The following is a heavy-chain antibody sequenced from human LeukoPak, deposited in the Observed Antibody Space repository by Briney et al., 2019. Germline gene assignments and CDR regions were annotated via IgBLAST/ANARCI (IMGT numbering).Heavy chain of an antibody. J-gene: IGHJ6*03. D-gene: IGHD3-22*01. CDR1: GFTFSSYW. CDR3: ARERHYDSSGGPPYMDV. V-gene: IGHV3-7*01. CDR2: IKQDGSEK. Sequence: PGGSLRLSCAASGFTFSSYWMSWVRQAPGKGLEWVANIKQDGSEKYYVDSVKGRFTISRDNAKNSLYLQMNSLRAEDTAVYYCARERHYDSSGGPPYMDVWGKGTTVTVSS.